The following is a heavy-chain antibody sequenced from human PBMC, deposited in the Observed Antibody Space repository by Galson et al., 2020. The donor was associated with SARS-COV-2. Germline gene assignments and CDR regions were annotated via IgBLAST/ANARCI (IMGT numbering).Heavy chain of an antibody. CDR2: INPSGGTK. D-gene: IGHD3-22*01. V-gene: IGHV1-46*03. CDR3: AREYYYDSSEDYYGIDV. J-gene: IGHJ6*02. Sequence: ASVKVSCKASGYTFTNYYMHWVRQAPGRGLEWMGIINPSGGTKAYAQKFQDRVTMTRDTSTSTVYMELSSLRSEDTAVYYCAREYYYDSSEDYYGIDVWGQGTTVTVSS. CDR1: GYTFTNYY.